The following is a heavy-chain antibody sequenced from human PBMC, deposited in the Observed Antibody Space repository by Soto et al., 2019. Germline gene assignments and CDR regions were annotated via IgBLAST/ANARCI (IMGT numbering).Heavy chain of an antibody. J-gene: IGHJ4*02. CDR3: VRENEMAGATSAFEY. V-gene: IGHV3-21*06. D-gene: IGHD1-26*01. CDR2: IDARSNYI. Sequence: GGSLRLSCEASGFRFNSYSMNWVRQAPQKGLEWVSLIDARSNYIYYADSVKGRFTISRDNARNSLYLQMDSLRVEDTAVYYCVRENEMAGATSAFEYWGQGTPVTSPQ. CDR1: GFRFNSYS.